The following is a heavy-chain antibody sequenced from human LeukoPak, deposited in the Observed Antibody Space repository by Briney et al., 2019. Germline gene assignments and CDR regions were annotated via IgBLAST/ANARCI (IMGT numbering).Heavy chain of an antibody. CDR1: GFTFYDYA. J-gene: IGHJ4*02. Sequence: GSLRLSCAASGFTFYDYAMHWVRQAPGKGLEWISLISWDGGSTYYADSVKGRFTISRDNSKNSLYLQMNSLRAEDTALYYCAKSHNYDSSGYYPDYWGQGTLVTVSS. V-gene: IGHV3-43D*03. D-gene: IGHD3-22*01. CDR2: ISWDGGST. CDR3: AKSHNYDSSGYYPDY.